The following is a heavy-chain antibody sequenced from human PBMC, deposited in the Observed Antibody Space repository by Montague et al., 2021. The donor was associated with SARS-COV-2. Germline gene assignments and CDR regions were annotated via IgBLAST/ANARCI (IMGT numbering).Heavy chain of an antibody. D-gene: IGHD3-10*01. V-gene: IGHV4-4*07. Sequence: SETLSLTCTVSGGANRRRRSEGLTPPPEKRPEWVCRLYASGNTNYNPSLKSRVTMSVDTSKNQFSLKLSSVTAADTAVYYCARDRPRSYYYDSGTYTWGGYGMDVWGQGTTVTVSS. CDR2: LYASGNT. CDR1: GGANRRRR. J-gene: IGHJ6*02. CDR3: ARDRPRSYYYDSGTYTWGGYGMDV.